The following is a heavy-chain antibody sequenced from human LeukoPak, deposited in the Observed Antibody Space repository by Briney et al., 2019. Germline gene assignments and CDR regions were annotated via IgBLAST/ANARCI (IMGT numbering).Heavy chain of an antibody. Sequence: WIRQPPGKGLEWVADIKKDGSKKNQVDSLKGRFTISRDNAKNSLYLQMNSLRAEDTAVYYCARDSSPSKYCSSTSCYNDFWSGYWYFDYWGQGTLVTVSS. D-gene: IGHD2-2*02. CDR2: IKKDGSKK. V-gene: IGHV3-7*01. CDR3: ARDSSPSKYCSSTSCYNDFWSGYWYFDY. J-gene: IGHJ4*02.